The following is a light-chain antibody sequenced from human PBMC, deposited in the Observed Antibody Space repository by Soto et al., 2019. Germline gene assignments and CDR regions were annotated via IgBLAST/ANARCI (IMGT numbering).Light chain of an antibody. J-gene: IGLJ1*01. Sequence: QSALTQPASVSGSPGQAITISCSGPSSDVGAFNYVSWYQQHPGKAPKLMIYDVSHRPSGVSNRLSGSKSGNTASLTISGLRAEDAADYYCNSYTSNNTYVFGPGTKLTVL. CDR3: NSYTSNNTYV. V-gene: IGLV2-14*03. CDR2: DVS. CDR1: SSDVGAFNY.